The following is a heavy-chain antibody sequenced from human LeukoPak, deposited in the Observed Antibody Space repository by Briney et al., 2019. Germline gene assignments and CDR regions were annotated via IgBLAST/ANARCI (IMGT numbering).Heavy chain of an antibody. CDR3: ARDLGISGWYAPPLGYFDY. D-gene: IGHD6-19*01. Sequence: GASVKVSCKAAGYTFTGYCIHWVRQAPGQGLEWLGWINTKSGATNNAQNLQGRVTMPRDTSMSTTYMELKRLRADDTAVYYCARDLGISGWYAPPLGYFDYWGGGTLLTVSS. CDR2: INTKSGAT. CDR1: GYTFTGYC. J-gene: IGHJ4*02. V-gene: IGHV1-2*02.